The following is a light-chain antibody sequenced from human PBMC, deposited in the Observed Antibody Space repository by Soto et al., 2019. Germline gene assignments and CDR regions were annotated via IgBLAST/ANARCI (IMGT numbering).Light chain of an antibody. Sequence: QSVLTQPPSASGTPGQGVTISCSGSSSNIGSNTVNWYQQLPGTAPKLLIYSNNQRPSGVRDRFSGSKSGTSASLAISGLQSEDEADYYCAAWDDSLNGVVFGGGTKLTVL. CDR1: SSNIGSNT. CDR3: AAWDDSLNGVV. CDR2: SNN. V-gene: IGLV1-44*01. J-gene: IGLJ2*01.